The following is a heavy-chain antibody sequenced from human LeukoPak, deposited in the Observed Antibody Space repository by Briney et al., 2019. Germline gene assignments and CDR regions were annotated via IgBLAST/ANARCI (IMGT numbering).Heavy chain of an antibody. Sequence: SVKVSCKASGGTFSSYAISWVRQAPGQGLEWMGGIIPIFGTANYAQKFQGRVTITADESTSTAYMELSSLRSEGTAVYYCAREMRFGELYYYYYGMDVWGKGTTVTASS. CDR3: AREMRFGELYYYYYGMDV. J-gene: IGHJ6*04. CDR1: GGTFSSYA. D-gene: IGHD3-10*01. CDR2: IIPIFGTA. V-gene: IGHV1-69*13.